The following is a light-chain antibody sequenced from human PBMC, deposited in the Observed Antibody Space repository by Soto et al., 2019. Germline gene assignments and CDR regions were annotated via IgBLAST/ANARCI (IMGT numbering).Light chain of an antibody. CDR2: DAS. Sequence: MTQSPSSLSASVGDRVTITCRASQSISSYLNWYQQKPGKAPKLLIYDASNLETGVPSRFSGSGSGTDFTFTISSLQTEDTATYYCQQYDILPLTFGGGTKVEIK. J-gene: IGKJ4*01. CDR1: QSISSY. CDR3: QQYDILPLT. V-gene: IGKV1-33*01.